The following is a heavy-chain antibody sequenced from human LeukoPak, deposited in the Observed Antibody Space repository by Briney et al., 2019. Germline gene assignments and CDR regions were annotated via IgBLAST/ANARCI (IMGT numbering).Heavy chain of an antibody. V-gene: IGHV1-2*02. D-gene: IGHD3-22*01. Sequence: ASVNVSCKASGYTFTGYYMHWVRQAPGQGLEWMGGINPNSGGTNYAQKFQGRVTMTRDTSISTAYMELSRLRSDDTAVYYCARAPLYDSSGYYYGYYYYYMDVWGKGTTVTVSS. CDR1: GYTFTGYY. CDR2: INPNSGGT. CDR3: ARAPLYDSSGYYYGYYYYYMDV. J-gene: IGHJ6*03.